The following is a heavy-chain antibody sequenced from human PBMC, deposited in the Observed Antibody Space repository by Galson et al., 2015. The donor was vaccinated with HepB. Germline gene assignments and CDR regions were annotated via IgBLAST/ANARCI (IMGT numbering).Heavy chain of an antibody. D-gene: IGHD3-10*01. V-gene: IGHV3-30-3*01. Sequence: SLRLSCAASGFTFSSYAMHWVRQAPGKGLEWVAVISYDGSNKYYADSVKGRFTISRDNSKNTLYLQMNSLRAEDTAVYYCARDKGGGLLWFGELLGGYFDYWGQGTLVTVSS. CDR2: ISYDGSNK. CDR1: GFTFSSYA. J-gene: IGHJ4*02. CDR3: ARDKGGGLLWFGELLGGYFDY.